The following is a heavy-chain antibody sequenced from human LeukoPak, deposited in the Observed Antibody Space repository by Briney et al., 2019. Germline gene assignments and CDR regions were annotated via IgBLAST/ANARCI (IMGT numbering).Heavy chain of an antibody. CDR1: GGSISSYY. V-gene: IGHV4-59*01. CDR3: ARVCGGDCYPQAVYYSYYYGMDV. CDR2: IYYSGST. Sequence: SETLSLTCTVSGGSISSYYWSWIRQPPGKGLEWIGYIYYSGSTNYNPSLKSRVTISVDTSKNQFSLKLSSVTAADTAVYYCARVCGGDCYPQAVYYSYYYGMDVWGQGTTVTVSS. J-gene: IGHJ6*02. D-gene: IGHD2-21*02.